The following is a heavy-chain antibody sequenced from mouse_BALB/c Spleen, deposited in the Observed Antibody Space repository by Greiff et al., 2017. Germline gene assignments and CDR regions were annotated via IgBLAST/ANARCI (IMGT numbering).Heavy chain of an antibody. Sequence: VKLVESGPGLVQPSQSLSITCTVSGFSLTSYGVHWVRQSPGKGLEWLGVIWSGGSTDYNAAFISRLSISKDNSKSQVFFKMNSLQANDTAIYYCARNYDYGSSRGYFDVWGAGTTVTVSS. CDR2: IWSGGST. D-gene: IGHD1-1*01. CDR3: ARNYDYGSSRGYFDV. V-gene: IGHV2-2*02. CDR1: GFSLTSYG. J-gene: IGHJ1*01.